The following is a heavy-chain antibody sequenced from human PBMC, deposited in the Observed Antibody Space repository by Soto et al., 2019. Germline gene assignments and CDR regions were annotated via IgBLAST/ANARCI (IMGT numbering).Heavy chain of an antibody. CDR2: VYPGDSDS. V-gene: IGHV5-51*01. CDR1: GYSFTSYW. CDR3: ARRSTSDAFDF. Sequence: GESLKISCKASGYSFTSYWIGWVRQMPGKGLEWMGIVYPGDSDSRYSPSFQGQVTISADKSITTAYLQWSSLKASDTAMYYCARRSTSDAFDFWGQGTMVTVSS. J-gene: IGHJ3*01. D-gene: IGHD2-2*01.